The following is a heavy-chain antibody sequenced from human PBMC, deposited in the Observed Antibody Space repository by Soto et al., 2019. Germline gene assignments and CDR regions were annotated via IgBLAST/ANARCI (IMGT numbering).Heavy chain of an antibody. CDR2: IYHSGGT. CDR1: GGSISSGGYS. CDR3: AGVRGPYCGGECYPPTPNWFDP. Sequence: QLQLQESGSGLVKPSQTLSLTCAVSGGSISSGGYSWSWIRQPPGKGLEWIGYIYHSGGTYYNPSITSRVTISVDRSKNQFSLKLSSVTAADSAVYYCAGVRGPYCGGECYPPTPNWFDPWGQGTLVTVSS. D-gene: IGHD2-21*01. V-gene: IGHV4-30-2*01. J-gene: IGHJ5*02.